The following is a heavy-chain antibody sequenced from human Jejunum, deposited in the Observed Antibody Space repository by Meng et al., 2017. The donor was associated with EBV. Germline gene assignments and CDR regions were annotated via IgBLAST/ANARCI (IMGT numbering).Heavy chain of an antibody. J-gene: IGHJ4*02. CDR1: GGSVSSGSYY. CDR3: ARDFSSGYFAY. V-gene: IGHV4-61*01. Sequence: QVQLQESGPGLVKPSETLSPTCAVFGGSVSSGSYYWSWIRQPPGKGLEWIGFVSDYGSTRYNSSLKSRITISADTSKNQFSLKLTSVTPADTAIYYCARDFSSGYFAYWGQGTLVTVSS. D-gene: IGHD3-22*01. CDR2: VSDYGST.